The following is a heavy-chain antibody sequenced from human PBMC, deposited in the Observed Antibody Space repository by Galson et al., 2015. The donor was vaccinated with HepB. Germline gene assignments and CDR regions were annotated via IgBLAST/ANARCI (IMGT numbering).Heavy chain of an antibody. CDR3: ARHLGGSHSYLDY. V-gene: IGHV5-51*01. J-gene: IGHJ4*02. CDR1: GYTFNYYW. CDR2: IYPGDSDT. D-gene: IGHD3-10*01. Sequence: QSGAEVKKPRESLKISCEGSGYTFNYYWIAWVRQMPGKGLEWMGIIYPGDSDTRYSPSFQGQITISADKSTRTAYLQWSSLKASDTAMYYCARHLGGSHSYLDYGGQGTLVTVSS.